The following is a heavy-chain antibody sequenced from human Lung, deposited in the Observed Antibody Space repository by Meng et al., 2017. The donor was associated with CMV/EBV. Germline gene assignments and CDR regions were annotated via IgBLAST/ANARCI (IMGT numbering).Heavy chain of an antibody. Sequence: YCGFCSGYYPSWIHPPPGKGVEWIGEINHSGNTNYNPSLKSRVTISGDTSKSQFSLKLSSVSAADTAVYYCARDIVVVPAATHFDYWGQGTLVTVSS. CDR2: INHSGNT. CDR1: CGFCSGYY. V-gene: IGHV4-34*01. CDR3: ARDIVVVPAATHFDY. D-gene: IGHD2-2*01. J-gene: IGHJ4*02.